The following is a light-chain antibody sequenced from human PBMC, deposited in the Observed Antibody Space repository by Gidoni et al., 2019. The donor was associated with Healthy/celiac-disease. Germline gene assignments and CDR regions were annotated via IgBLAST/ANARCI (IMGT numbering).Light chain of an antibody. Sequence: EIVLTQSPATLSLSPGERATLSCRASQSVTSYLAWYQQKPGQAPRLLIYDASTRATGIPASFSGSGSGTDFTLTISSLEPEDFAVYYCQQRSNWPTWTFGQGTKVEIK. J-gene: IGKJ1*01. CDR1: QSVTSY. CDR2: DAS. CDR3: QQRSNWPTWT. V-gene: IGKV3-11*01.